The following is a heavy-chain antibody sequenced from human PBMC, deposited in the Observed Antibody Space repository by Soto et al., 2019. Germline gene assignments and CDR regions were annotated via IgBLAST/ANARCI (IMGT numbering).Heavy chain of an antibody. D-gene: IGHD2-15*01. CDR3: ARVAAKRVDYYYGMDV. V-gene: IGHV5-10-1*01. CDR2: IDPSDSYT. CDR1: GYSFTSYW. Sequence: GKSLKISCKGSGYSFTSYWISWVRQMPGKGLEWMGRIDPSDSYTNYSPSFQGHVTISADKSISTAYLQWSSLKASDTAMYYCARVAAKRVDYYYGMDVWGQGTTVTVSS. J-gene: IGHJ6*02.